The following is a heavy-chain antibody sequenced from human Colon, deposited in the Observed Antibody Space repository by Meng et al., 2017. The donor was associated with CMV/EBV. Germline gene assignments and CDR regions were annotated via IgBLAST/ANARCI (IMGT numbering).Heavy chain of an antibody. CDR3: ARYWGSGRSN. Sequence: GGSLRLSCVGSGFTFSDYEMNWVRQAPGMGLEWVAYVNHRGTTIFYADSVKGRFTISRDNAKNSLYLQMNSLRAEDTAVYYCARYWGSGRSNWGQGTLVTVSS. J-gene: IGHJ4*02. CDR2: VNHRGTTI. D-gene: IGHD2-21*01. CDR1: GFTFSDYE. V-gene: IGHV3-48*03.